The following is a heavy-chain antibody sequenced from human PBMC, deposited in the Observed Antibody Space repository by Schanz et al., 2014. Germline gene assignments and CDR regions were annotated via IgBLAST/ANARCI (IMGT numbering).Heavy chain of an antibody. CDR2: INWNGGST. Sequence: VQLVESGGGLVKPGGSLRLSCAASGFTFSDYYMSWIRQAPGKGLEWVSGINWNGGSTGYADSVKGRFTISRDNSENTLYLQMNSLRAEDTAVYYCAKAGSGWSTAGYYYWGQGTLVAVSS. V-gene: IGHV3-23*04. J-gene: IGHJ4*02. CDR3: AKAGSGWSTAGYYY. D-gene: IGHD6-19*01. CDR1: GFTFSDYY.